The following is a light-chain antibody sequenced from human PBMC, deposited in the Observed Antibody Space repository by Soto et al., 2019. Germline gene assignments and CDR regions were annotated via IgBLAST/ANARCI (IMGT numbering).Light chain of an antibody. V-gene: IGKV3-11*01. CDR1: QSVKTF. CDR3: QQRSNWPPIT. Sequence: ELVLTQSPGTLSLSPGERATLSCRASQSVKTFLVWYQQRPGQAPRLLIHDASHRAAGIPARFSGSGFGTDFTLTISSLEPEDAAVYYCQQRSNWPPITFGQGTRLEIK. CDR2: DAS. J-gene: IGKJ5*01.